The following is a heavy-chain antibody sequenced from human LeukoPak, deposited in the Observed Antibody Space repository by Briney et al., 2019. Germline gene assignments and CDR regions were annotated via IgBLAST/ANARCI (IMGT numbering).Heavy chain of an antibody. V-gene: IGHV4-59*08. D-gene: IGHD4-17*01. CDR1: GGSISSYY. J-gene: IGHJ4*02. CDR2: IYYSGST. Sequence: MASETLSLTCTVSGGSISSYYWSWIRQPPGKGLEWIGYIYYSGSTNYNPSLKSRVTISVDTSKNQFSLKLSSVTAADTAVYYCARHSLHDYGDYYFDYWGQGTLVTVSS. CDR3: ARHSLHDYGDYYFDY.